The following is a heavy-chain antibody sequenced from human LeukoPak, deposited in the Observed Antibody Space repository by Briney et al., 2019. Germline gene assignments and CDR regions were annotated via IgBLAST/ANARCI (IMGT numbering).Heavy chain of an antibody. J-gene: IGHJ3*02. CDR1: GFTFSSYA. Sequence: GRSLRLSCAASGFTFSSYAMHWVRQAPGKGLEWVAVISYDGSNKYYADSVKGRFTISRDNSKNMLYLQMNSLRVEDTAIYYCAKVSVVAGRNAFDIWGQGTMVTVSS. D-gene: IGHD3-22*01. CDR3: AKVSVVAGRNAFDI. V-gene: IGHV3-30-3*01. CDR2: ISYDGSNK.